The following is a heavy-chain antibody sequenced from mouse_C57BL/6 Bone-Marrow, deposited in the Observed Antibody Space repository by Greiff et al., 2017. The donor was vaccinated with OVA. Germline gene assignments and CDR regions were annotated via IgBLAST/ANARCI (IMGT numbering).Heavy chain of an antibody. CDR1: GFTFTDYY. Sequence: EVKLVESGGGLVQPGGSLSLSCAASGFTFTDYYMSWVRQPPGKALEWLGFIRNKANGYTTESSASVKGRFTISRDNSQSILYLQLNALGAEDSASYYCARWGFAYWGQGTLVTVSA. J-gene: IGHJ3*01. V-gene: IGHV7-3*01. CDR3: ARWGFAY. CDR2: IRNKANGYTT.